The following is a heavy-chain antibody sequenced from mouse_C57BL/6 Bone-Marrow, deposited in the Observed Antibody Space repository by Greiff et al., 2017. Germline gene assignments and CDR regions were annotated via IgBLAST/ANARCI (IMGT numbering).Heavy chain of an antibody. V-gene: IGHV14-2*01. CDR2: IDPEDGEP. J-gene: IGHJ2*01. Sequence: VQLQQSGAELVKPGASVKLSCTASGFNIQDYYIHWVKQRTEQGLEWIGRIDPEDGEPKYAPNFQDKATITAATSSNTAYLQRSSLTSEYTAVYYCTSSLIYYGTNYWGQGTTLTVSS. D-gene: IGHD1-1*01. CDR3: TSSLIYYGTNY. CDR1: GFNIQDYY.